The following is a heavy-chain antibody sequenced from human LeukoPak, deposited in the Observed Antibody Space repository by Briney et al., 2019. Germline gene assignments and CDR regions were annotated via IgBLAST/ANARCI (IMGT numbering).Heavy chain of an antibody. CDR3: AKASLRYFDWFSDY. CDR2: ISSSTNYI. V-gene: IGHV3-21*01. CDR1: GFTFSSYS. J-gene: IGHJ4*02. Sequence: GGSLRLSCAASGFTFSSYSMNWVRQAPGKGLEWVSSISSSTNYIYYADSVKGRFTISRDNSRNTLHLQMNSLRAEDTAVYSCAKASLRYFDWFSDYWGQGTLVTVSS. D-gene: IGHD3-9*01.